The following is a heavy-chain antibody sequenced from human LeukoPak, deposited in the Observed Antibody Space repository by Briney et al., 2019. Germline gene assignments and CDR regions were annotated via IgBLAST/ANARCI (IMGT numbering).Heavy chain of an antibody. CDR1: GFTFSSYA. Sequence: GGSLRLSCAASGFTFSSYAMHWVRQAPGKGLEWVAVISYDGSNKYYADSVKGRFTISRDNSKNTLYLQMNSLRAEDTAVYYCAKDRDWGYFDYWGQGTLVTVSS. J-gene: IGHJ4*02. V-gene: IGHV3-30-3*01. CDR3: AKDRDWGYFDY. D-gene: IGHD7-27*01. CDR2: ISYDGSNK.